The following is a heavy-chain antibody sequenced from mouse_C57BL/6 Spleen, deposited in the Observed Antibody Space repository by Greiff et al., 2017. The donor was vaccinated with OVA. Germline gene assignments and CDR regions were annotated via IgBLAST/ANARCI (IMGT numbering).Heavy chain of an antibody. J-gene: IGHJ2*01. V-gene: IGHV1-52*01. CDR1: GYTFTSYW. D-gene: IGHD2-5*01. CDR3: ARGDYSNPYYFDY. CDR2: IDPSDSEP. Sequence: QVQLQQPGAELVRPGSSVKLSCKASGYTFTSYWMHWVKQRPIQGLEWIGNIDPSDSEPHYNQKFKDKATLTVDKSSSTAYMQLSSLTSEDSAVYYCARGDYSNPYYFDYWGQGTTLTVSS.